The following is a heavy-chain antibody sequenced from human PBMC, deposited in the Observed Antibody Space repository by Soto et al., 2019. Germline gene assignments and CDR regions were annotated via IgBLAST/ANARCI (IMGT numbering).Heavy chain of an antibody. Sequence: GGSLRLSCAASGFTFSSYGMHWVRQAPGKGLEWVAVISYDGSNKYYADSVKGRFTISRDNSKNTLYLQMNSLKAEDTAVYYCAKDRGNDILIGYYSYYYYYDMDVWGQGTPVTVSS. D-gene: IGHD3-9*01. CDR3: AKDRGNDILIGYYSYYYYYDMDV. J-gene: IGHJ6*02. V-gene: IGHV3-30*18. CDR1: GFTFSSYG. CDR2: ISYDGSNK.